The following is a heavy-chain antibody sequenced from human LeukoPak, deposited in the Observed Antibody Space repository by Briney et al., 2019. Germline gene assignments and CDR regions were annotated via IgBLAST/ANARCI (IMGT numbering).Heavy chain of an antibody. Sequence: GGSLRLSCAASGFTFSDYYMSWIRQAPGKGVEWVSYISGSSSNINYADSVKGRFTISRDNAKNSLYLQMNILRAEDTAVYYCAKDKRVGATWNFDYWGQGTLVTVSS. D-gene: IGHD1-26*01. V-gene: IGHV3-11*01. CDR1: GFTFSDYY. CDR3: AKDKRVGATWNFDY. J-gene: IGHJ4*02. CDR2: ISGSSSNI.